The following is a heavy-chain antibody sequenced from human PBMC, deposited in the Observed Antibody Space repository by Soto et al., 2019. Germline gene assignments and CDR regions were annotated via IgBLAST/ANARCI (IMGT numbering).Heavy chain of an antibody. Sequence: GGSLRLSCAASGFTFSSYSMNWVRQAPGKGLEWVSSISSSSSYIYYADSVKGRFTISRDNAKNSLYLQMNSLRAEDTAVYYCARTYSSSWYYFDYWGQGTLVTVSS. CDR1: GFTFSSYS. V-gene: IGHV3-21*01. J-gene: IGHJ4*02. CDR3: ARTYSSSWYYFDY. CDR2: ISSSSSYI. D-gene: IGHD6-13*01.